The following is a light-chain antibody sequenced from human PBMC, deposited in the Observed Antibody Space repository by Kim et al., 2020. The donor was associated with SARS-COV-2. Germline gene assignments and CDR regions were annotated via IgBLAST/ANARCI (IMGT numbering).Light chain of an antibody. J-gene: IGLJ2*01. CDR1: SSNIGAGYD. CDR3: QSYDSSLSGSKGV. Sequence: VTISCTGSSSNIGAGYDVHWYQQLPGTAPKLLIYGNSNRPSGVPDRFSGSKSGTSASLAITGLQAEDEADYYCQSYDSSLSGSKGVFGGGTQLTV. CDR2: GNS. V-gene: IGLV1-40*01.